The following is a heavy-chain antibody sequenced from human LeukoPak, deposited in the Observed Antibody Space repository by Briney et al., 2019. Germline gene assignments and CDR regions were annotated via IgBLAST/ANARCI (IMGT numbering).Heavy chain of an antibody. D-gene: IGHD3-9*01. V-gene: IGHV1-2*02. CDR3: ARVSPYFGDAFDI. CDR1: GYTFTSYY. Sequence: GASVKVSCKASGYTFTSYYMHWVRQAPGQGLEWMGWINPNSSGTNYAQKFQGRVTMTRDTAISTVYMELSRLRSDDTAVYYCARVSPYFGDAFDIWGQGTMVTVSS. J-gene: IGHJ3*02. CDR2: INPNSSGT.